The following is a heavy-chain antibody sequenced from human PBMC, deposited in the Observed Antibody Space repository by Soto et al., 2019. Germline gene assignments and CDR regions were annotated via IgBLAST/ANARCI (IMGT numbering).Heavy chain of an antibody. CDR1: GGSISSGGYY. CDR3: ASLTTPRSYYYYYGMDV. J-gene: IGHJ6*02. D-gene: IGHD4-17*01. Sequence: SETLSLTCTVSGGSISSGGYYWSWIRQHPGKGLEWIGYIYYSGSTYYNPSLKSRVTISVDTSKNRFSLKLSSVTAADTAVYYCASLTTPRSYYYYYGMDVWGQGTTVTVSS. CDR2: IYYSGST. V-gene: IGHV4-31*03.